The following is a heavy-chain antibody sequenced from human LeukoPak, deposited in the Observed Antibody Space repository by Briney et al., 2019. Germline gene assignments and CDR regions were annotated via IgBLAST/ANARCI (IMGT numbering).Heavy chain of an antibody. CDR1: GFTFSSYA. J-gene: IGHJ4*02. Sequence: GGSLKLSCAASGFTFSSYAMNWVRQAPGKGLEWVSAISGSGGSTYYADSVKGRFTISRDNSKNTLYLQMNSLRAEDTAVYYCAKGQLGPSLASFDYWGQGTLVTVSS. CDR3: AKGQLGPSLASFDY. CDR2: ISGSGGST. V-gene: IGHV3-23*01. D-gene: IGHD6-13*01.